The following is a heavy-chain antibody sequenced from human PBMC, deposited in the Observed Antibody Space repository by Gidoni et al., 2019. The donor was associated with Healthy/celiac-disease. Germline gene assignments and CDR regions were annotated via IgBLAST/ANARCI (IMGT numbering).Heavy chain of an antibody. J-gene: IGHJ6*02. V-gene: IGHV4-38-2*02. CDR2: IYHSGST. CDR1: GYSISSGYY. CDR3: AKHKVEDYGMDV. Sequence: QVQLQESGPGLVKPSETLSLTCTVSGYSISSGYYWGWIRQPPRKGLEWIGSIYHSGSTYYNPSLKSRVTISVDTSKNQFSLKLSSVTAADTAVYYCAKHKVEDYGMDVWGQGTTVTVSS. D-gene: IGHD2-21*01.